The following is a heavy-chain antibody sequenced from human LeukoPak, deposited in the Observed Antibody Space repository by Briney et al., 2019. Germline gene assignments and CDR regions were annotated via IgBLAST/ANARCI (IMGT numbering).Heavy chain of an antibody. CDR2: IFYSGST. CDR1: GGAISNYY. D-gene: IGHD3-10*01. V-gene: IGHV4-59*08. Sequence: PSETLSLTCTVSGGAISNYYWSWIRQPPGKGLEWIAYIFYSGSTNYNPSLKSRVTISVDTSKNQFSLKLSSVTAADTAVYYCTRHGSITTTGGDHDAFDIWGQGTMVTVSS. J-gene: IGHJ3*02. CDR3: TRHGSITTTGGDHDAFDI.